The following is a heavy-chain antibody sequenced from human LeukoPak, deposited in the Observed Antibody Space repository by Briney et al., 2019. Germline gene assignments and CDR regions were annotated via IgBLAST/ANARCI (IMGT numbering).Heavy chain of an antibody. Sequence: SETLSLTCTVSGGSISSGVYYWTWIRQHPEKGLEWIGYMHYSGSTYYNPSLKSRITILVDTSKNQFSLKLSSVTAADTALYYCATYNSGSRNAFDIWGQGTMVTVSS. CDR2: MHYSGST. V-gene: IGHV4-31*03. J-gene: IGHJ3*02. CDR1: GGSISSGVYY. CDR3: ATYNSGSRNAFDI. D-gene: IGHD1-26*01.